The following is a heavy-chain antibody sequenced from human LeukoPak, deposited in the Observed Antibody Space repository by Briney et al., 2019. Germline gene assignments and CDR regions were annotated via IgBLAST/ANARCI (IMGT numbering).Heavy chain of an antibody. CDR3: ASPTNYGMDV. CDR2: SQYSGST. V-gene: IGHV4-30-4*01. D-gene: IGHD2-8*01. CDR1: GGSISSDDYF. Sequence: SSETLSLTCSVSGGSISSDDYFWSWIRQPPGKGPEWIGYSQYSGSTYYNPSLKSRVTISVDTSKNQFSLKLNSVTAEDTAVYYCASPTNYGMDVWGQGTTVTVSS. J-gene: IGHJ6*02.